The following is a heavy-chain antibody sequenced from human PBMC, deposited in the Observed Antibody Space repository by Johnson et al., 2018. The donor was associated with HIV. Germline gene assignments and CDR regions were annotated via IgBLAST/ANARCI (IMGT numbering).Heavy chain of an antibody. CDR3: ASTRLGAFDI. Sequence: VQLVESGGGLVQPGGSLRLSCAASGFTFSSYWMSWVRQAPGKGLEWVSVIYSGGSTFYADSVKGRFTISRDNSGNTLYLQMDSLRVEDTAVYYCASTRLGAFDIWGQGTMVTVSS. V-gene: IGHV3-66*01. D-gene: IGHD6-6*01. CDR2: IYSGGST. CDR1: GFTFSSYW. J-gene: IGHJ3*02.